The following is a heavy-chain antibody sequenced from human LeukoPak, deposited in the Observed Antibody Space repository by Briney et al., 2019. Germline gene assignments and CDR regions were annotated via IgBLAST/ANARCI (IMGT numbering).Heavy chain of an antibody. D-gene: IGHD6-19*01. CDR1: GFTVSSNY. V-gene: IGHV3-53*01. J-gene: IGHJ4*02. CDR3: ASIAVAGREGEDY. Sequence: TGGSLRLSCAASGFTVSSNYMSWVRQAPGKGLEWVSVIYSGGSTYYADSVKGRFTISRDNSKNTLYLQMNSLRAEDTAVYYCASIAVAGREGEDYWGQGTLVTVSS. CDR2: IYSGGST.